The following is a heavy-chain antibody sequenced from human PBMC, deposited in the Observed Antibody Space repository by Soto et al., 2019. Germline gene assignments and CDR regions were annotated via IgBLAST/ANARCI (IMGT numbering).Heavy chain of an antibody. Sequence: ASVKVSCKTSGYTFSNYDFSWVRQAPGQGLEWMGWVSNKNGVTNYAEKFRDRVTMTTDPSTNTIYNELRSLRSDDTAVYFCARERLNTGWYGFDHWGQGTQVTVS. D-gene: IGHD2-8*02. V-gene: IGHV1-18*04. CDR2: VSNKNGVT. J-gene: IGHJ4*02. CDR1: GYTFSNYD. CDR3: ARERLNTGWYGFDH.